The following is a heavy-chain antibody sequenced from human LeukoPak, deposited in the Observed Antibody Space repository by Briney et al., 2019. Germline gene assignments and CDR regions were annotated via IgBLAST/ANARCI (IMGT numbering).Heavy chain of an antibody. V-gene: IGHV3-30*18. J-gene: IGHJ4*02. CDR1: GFIFSSHG. Sequence: GGSLRLSCAASGFIFSSHGIHWVRQAPGKGLEWVAVVSYDENIKHYAESLKGRFTISRDTSKNTVYLQMDSLRAEDTAMYYCVKDAAVATYFDYWGQGTLVTVSS. D-gene: IGHD5-12*01. CDR2: VSYDENIK. CDR3: VKDAAVATYFDY.